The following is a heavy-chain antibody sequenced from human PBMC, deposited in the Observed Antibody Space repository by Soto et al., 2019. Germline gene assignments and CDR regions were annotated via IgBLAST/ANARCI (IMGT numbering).Heavy chain of an antibody. V-gene: IGHV3-30-3*01. D-gene: IGHD5-18*01. J-gene: IGHJ4*02. CDR1: GFTFSSYA. Sequence: QVQLVESGGGVVQPGRSLRLSCAASGFTFSSYAMHWVRQAPGKGLEWVAVISYDGSNKYYADSVKGRFTISRDNSKNTLYLQMNSLRAEDTDVYYCARDVDTAMVYVDYWGQGTLVTVSS. CDR3: ARDVDTAMVYVDY. CDR2: ISYDGSNK.